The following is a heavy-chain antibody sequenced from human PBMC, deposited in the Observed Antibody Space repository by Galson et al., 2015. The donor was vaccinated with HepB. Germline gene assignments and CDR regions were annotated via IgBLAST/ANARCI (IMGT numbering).Heavy chain of an antibody. D-gene: IGHD2-2*02. CDR3: ASTDCSSTSCYIWYDY. CDR2: INHSGST. J-gene: IGHJ4*02. CDR1: GGSFSGYY. Sequence: SETLSLTCAVYGGSFSGYYWSWIRQPPGKGLEWIGEINHSGSTNYNPSLKSRVTISVDTSKNQFSLKLSSVTAADTAVYYCASTDCSSTSCYIWYDYWGQGTLVTVSS. V-gene: IGHV4-34*01.